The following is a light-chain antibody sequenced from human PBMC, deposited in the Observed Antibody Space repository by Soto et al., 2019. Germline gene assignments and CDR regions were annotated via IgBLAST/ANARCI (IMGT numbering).Light chain of an antibody. V-gene: IGKV1-5*01. CDR2: DAS. J-gene: IGKJ1*01. CDR3: QQYETFSGT. Sequence: DLQMTQSPSYLSASVGDRFTSTCRASQSISSYLNWYQQKKGEAPKXXIYDASALPRGVPSRFSGSGYGTKFNLTIASLQTDDFATYYCQQYETFSGTFGQGTKVDIK. CDR1: QSISSY.